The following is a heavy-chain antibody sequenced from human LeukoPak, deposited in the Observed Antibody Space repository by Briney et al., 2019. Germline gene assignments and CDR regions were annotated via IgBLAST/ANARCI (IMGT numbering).Heavy chain of an antibody. V-gene: IGHV4-34*01. Sequence: LETLSLTCAVYGGSFSGYYWGWIRQPPGKGLEWIGEINHSGSTNYNPSLKSRVTISVDTSKNQFSLNLRSVTAADTAVYYCAKVAKYYYGSETYFFFDHWGQGTLVTVSS. D-gene: IGHD3-10*01. CDR3: AKVAKYYYGSETYFFFDH. CDR2: INHSGST. CDR1: GGSFSGYY. J-gene: IGHJ4*02.